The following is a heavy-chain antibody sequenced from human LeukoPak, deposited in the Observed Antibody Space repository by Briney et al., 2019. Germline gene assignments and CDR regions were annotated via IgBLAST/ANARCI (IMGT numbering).Heavy chain of an antibody. CDR3: AREALGGGGY. D-gene: IGHD3-10*01. J-gene: IGHJ4*02. V-gene: IGHV3-66*01. CDR2: IYSSGST. CDR1: GFTVSSSY. Sequence: GGSLRLSCAASGFTVSSSYMNWVRQAPGEGLEWLSIIYSSGSTYYADSVKGRFTISRDNSKNTLYLQMNSLRAEDTAVYYCAREALGGGGYWGQGTLVTVSS.